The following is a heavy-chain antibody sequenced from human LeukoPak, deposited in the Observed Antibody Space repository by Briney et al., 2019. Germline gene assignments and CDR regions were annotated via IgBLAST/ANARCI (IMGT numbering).Heavy chain of an antibody. V-gene: IGHV3-9*01. Sequence: PGRSLRLSCAASGFTFDDYAMHWVRQAPGKGLEWVSGISWNSGSIGYADSVKGRFTISRDNAKNSLYLQMNSLRAEDTALYYCAKGRIDFWSGHYYYGMDVWGQGTTVTVSS. J-gene: IGHJ6*02. D-gene: IGHD3-3*01. CDR3: AKGRIDFWSGHYYYGMDV. CDR1: GFTFDDYA. CDR2: ISWNSGSI.